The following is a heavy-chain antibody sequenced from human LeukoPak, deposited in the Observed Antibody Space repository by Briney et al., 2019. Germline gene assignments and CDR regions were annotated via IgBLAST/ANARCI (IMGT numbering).Heavy chain of an antibody. D-gene: IGHD1-26*01. J-gene: IGHJ4*02. CDR1: VGSISSGPYY. CDR3: ARRVGGLLPDRFDY. Sequence: SETLSLTCTVSVGSISSGPYYGDWIRQPPGKGLEWLGTIYHSGRTYYHPSLKSRVTISLDTSKSQFSLNLNSVTAADTAVYYCARRVGGLLPDRFDYWGQGTLVTVSS. CDR2: IYHSGRT. V-gene: IGHV4-39*01.